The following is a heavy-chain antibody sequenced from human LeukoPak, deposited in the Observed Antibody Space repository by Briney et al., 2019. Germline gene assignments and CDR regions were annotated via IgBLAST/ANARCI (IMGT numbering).Heavy chain of an antibody. CDR3: AKVKQYSSSWYYFDY. Sequence: HPGGSLRLSCAASGFTFSTYNMNWVRQAPGKGLEWVSGISWNSGSIGYADSVKGRFTISRDNAKNSLYLQMNSLRAEDTALYYCAKVKQYSSSWYYFDYWGQGTLVTVSS. CDR1: GFTFSTYN. V-gene: IGHV3-9*01. D-gene: IGHD6-13*01. CDR2: ISWNSGSI. J-gene: IGHJ4*02.